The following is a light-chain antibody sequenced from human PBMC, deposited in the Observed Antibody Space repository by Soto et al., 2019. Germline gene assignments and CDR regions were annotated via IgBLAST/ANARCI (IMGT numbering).Light chain of an antibody. CDR3: QQYNSYSGT. Sequence: DIQMTQSPSTRSASVGDRVTITCRASQSISNWLAWYQQKPGKAPKLLIYKASSLESGVPSRFSGSGSGTEFTLTISSLQPDDFATYYCQQYNSYSGTFGQGTKVEIK. CDR1: QSISNW. J-gene: IGKJ1*01. CDR2: KAS. V-gene: IGKV1-5*03.